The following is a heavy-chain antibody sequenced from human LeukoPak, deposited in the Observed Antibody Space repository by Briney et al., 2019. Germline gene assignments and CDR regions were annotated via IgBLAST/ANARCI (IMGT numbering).Heavy chain of an antibody. Sequence: ASVKVSCKVSGYTLTELSMHWVRQAPGKGLDGLGGFDPEDGETIYAQKFQGRVTMTEDTSTDTAYMELSSLRSEDTAVYYCATKPRQYCSGGSCYSRGVWFDPWGQGTLVTVSS. J-gene: IGHJ5*02. CDR1: GYTLTELS. D-gene: IGHD2-15*01. V-gene: IGHV1-24*01. CDR2: FDPEDGET. CDR3: ATKPRQYCSGGSCYSRGVWFDP.